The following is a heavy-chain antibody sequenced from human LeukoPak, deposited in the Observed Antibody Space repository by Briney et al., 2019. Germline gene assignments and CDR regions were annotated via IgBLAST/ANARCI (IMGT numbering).Heavy chain of an antibody. J-gene: IGHJ4*02. CDR2: ISYDGSNK. D-gene: IGHD1-26*01. CDR3: ARDRAEVGATSESYIDY. CDR1: GFTFSSSA. V-gene: IGHV3-30-3*01. Sequence: PGGSLRLSCAASGFTFSSSAMHWVRQAPDKGLEWVAVISYDGSNKYYADSVKGRFTISRDNSKNTLYLQMNSLRAEDTAVYYCARDRAEVGATSESYIDYWGQGTLVTVSS.